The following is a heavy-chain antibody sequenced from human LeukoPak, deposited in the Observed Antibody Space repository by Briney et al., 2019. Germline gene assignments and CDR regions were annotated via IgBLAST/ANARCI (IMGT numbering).Heavy chain of an antibody. CDR3: ARDTKTIAVPLSP. J-gene: IGHJ5*02. CDR2: IWYDGSNK. CDR1: GFTFSSYG. Sequence: GRSLRLSCAASGFTFSSYGMHWVRQAPGKGLEWVAVIWYDGSNKYYADSVKGRFTISRDNSKNTLYLQMNSLRAEDTAVYYCARDTKTIAVPLSPWGQGTLVTVSS. D-gene: IGHD6-19*01. V-gene: IGHV3-33*01.